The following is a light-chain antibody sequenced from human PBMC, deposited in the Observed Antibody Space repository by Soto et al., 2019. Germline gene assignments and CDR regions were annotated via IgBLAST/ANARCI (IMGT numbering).Light chain of an antibody. CDR3: LLFYSGALNWV. V-gene: IGLV7-46*01. Sequence: QTVVTQEPSLTVSPGGTVTLTCGSSTGAVTSGHYPYWFQQKPGQAPRTLIYDTSNKHSWTPARFSGSLLGGKAALTLSGAQPEDEAEYYCLLFYSGALNWVFGGGTKLTVL. J-gene: IGLJ3*02. CDR2: DTS. CDR1: TGAVTSGHY.